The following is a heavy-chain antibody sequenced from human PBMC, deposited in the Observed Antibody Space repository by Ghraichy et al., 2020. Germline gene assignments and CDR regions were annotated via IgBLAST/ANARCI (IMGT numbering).Heavy chain of an antibody. CDR2: ISSSSSYI. V-gene: IGHV3-21*01. J-gene: IGHJ4*02. CDR1: GFTFSSYS. Sequence: GGSLRLSCAASGFTFSSYSMNWVRQAPGKGLEWVSSISSSSSYIYYADSVKGRFTISRDNAKNSLYLQMNSLRAEDTAVYYCARDFLSPELPQTVDYWGQGTLVTVSS. D-gene: IGHD1-26*01. CDR3: ARDFLSPELPQTVDY.